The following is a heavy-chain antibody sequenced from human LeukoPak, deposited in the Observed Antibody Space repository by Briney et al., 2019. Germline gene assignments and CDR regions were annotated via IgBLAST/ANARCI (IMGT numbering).Heavy chain of an antibody. CDR2: IYPDDSDT. J-gene: IGHJ4*02. Sequence: GESLKISCKGSGFGFTNYWIAWVRQMPVKGLEWMGIIYPDDSDTRYSPSFQGQVTISVDKSISTAYLQWSSLKASDSAIYYSAKLSSGWSLDYWGQGTLVTVSS. D-gene: IGHD6-19*01. V-gene: IGHV5-51*01. CDR1: GFGFTNYW. CDR3: AKLSSGWSLDY.